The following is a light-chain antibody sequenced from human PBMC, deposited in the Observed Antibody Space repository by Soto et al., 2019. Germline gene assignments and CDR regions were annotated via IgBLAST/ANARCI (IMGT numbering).Light chain of an antibody. CDR1: HDISTH. J-gene: IGKJ5*01. CDR3: QQYDNIAIT. Sequence: IQMTQSPSSLSASVGDRVTITCRASHDISTHLNWYQQVPGKAPKLLIYETSNVETGVPSRFSGRGSGTDFVFTINNLQPEDIGTYYCQQYDNIAITFGQGTRLEI. V-gene: IGKV1-33*01. CDR2: ETS.